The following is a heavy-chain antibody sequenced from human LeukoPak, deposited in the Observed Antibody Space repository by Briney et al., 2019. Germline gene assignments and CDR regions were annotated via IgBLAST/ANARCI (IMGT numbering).Heavy chain of an antibody. CDR3: ARYYCSGGTCYHFDY. CDR1: GGSISSYY. D-gene: IGHD2-15*01. CDR2: IYTSGST. V-gene: IGHV4-4*07. J-gene: IGHJ4*02. Sequence: SETLSLTCTVSGGSISSYYWSWIRQPAGKGLEWIGRIYTSGSTNYNPSLKSRVTMSVDTSKNQFSLKLSSVTAADTAVYYCARYYCSGGTCYHFDYWGQGTLVTVSS.